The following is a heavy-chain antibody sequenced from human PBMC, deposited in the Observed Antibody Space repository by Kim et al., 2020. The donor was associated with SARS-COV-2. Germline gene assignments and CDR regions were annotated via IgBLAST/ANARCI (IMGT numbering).Heavy chain of an antibody. CDR3: ARDIRIAVAGTFHYYYGMDV. J-gene: IGHJ6*02. D-gene: IGHD6-19*01. V-gene: IGHV3-30*01. Sequence: GRFTISRDNTKNTLYLQMNSLRAEDTAVYYCARDIRIAVAGTFHYYYGMDVWGQGTTVTVSS.